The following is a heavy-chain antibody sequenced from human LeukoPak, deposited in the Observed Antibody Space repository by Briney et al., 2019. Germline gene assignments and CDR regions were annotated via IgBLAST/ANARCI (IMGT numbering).Heavy chain of an antibody. CDR1: GFTFNNYA. CDR2: ISGSGGST. D-gene: IGHD4-17*01. Sequence: GGSLRLSCAASGFTFNNYAMSWVRQAPGKGLEWVSVISGSGGSTYYADSVKGRFTISRDNSKNTLYLQMNSLRAEETAVYYCAKDGHGDYVWYFDSWGQGTLVTVSS. CDR3: AKDGHGDYVWYFDS. J-gene: IGHJ4*02. V-gene: IGHV3-23*01.